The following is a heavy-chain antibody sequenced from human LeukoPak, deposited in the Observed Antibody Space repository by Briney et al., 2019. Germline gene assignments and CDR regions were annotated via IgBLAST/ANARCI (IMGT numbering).Heavy chain of an antibody. CDR1: GFTFSSYA. J-gene: IGHJ4*02. CDR2: ISSNGGST. Sequence: SGGSLRLSCAASGFTFSSYAMHWVRQAPGKGLEYVSAISSNGGSTYYANSVKGRFTISRDNSKNTLYLQMGSLRAEDMAVYYCARLSGPYDYWGQGILVTVSS. CDR3: ARLSGPYDY. D-gene: IGHD3-10*01. V-gene: IGHV3-64*01.